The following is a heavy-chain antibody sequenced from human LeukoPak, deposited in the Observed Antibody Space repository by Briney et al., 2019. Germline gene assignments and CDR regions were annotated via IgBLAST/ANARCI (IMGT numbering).Heavy chain of an antibody. J-gene: IGHJ5*02. CDR2: IYYSGST. CDR1: GGSISSYY. Sequence: SETLSLTCTVSGGSISSYYWSWIRQPPGKGLEWIGYIYYSGSTNYNPSLKSRVTISVDTSKNQFSLKLSSVTAADTAVYYCARARYFTSRNNWFDPWGQGTLVTVSS. D-gene: IGHD1-1*01. CDR3: ARARYFTSRNNWFDP. V-gene: IGHV4-59*01.